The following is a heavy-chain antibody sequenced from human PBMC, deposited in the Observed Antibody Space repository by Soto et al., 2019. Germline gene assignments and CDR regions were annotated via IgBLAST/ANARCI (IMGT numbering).Heavy chain of an antibody. CDR3: ARAGKQLVPYYYYGMDV. V-gene: IGHV1-69*01. D-gene: IGHD6-13*01. J-gene: IGHJ6*02. CDR1: GGTFSSYA. Sequence: QVQLVQSGAEVKKPGSSVQVSCKASGGTFSSYAISWVRQAPGQGLEWMGGIIPIFGTANYAQKFQGRVTMTADESTSTAYMELSSLRSEDTAVYYCARAGKQLVPYYYYGMDVWGQGTTVTVSS. CDR2: IIPIFGTA.